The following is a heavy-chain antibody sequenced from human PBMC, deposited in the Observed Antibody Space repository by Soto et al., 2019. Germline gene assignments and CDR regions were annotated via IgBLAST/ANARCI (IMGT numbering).Heavy chain of an antibody. Sequence: PGGPLRLSCAASGFTFSSYAMSWVRQAPGKGLEWVSAISGSGGSTYYADSVKGRFTISRDNSKNTLYLQMNSLRAEDTAVYYCASSAGHPGDFFYYNGMDVWGQGTTVTVSS. CDR1: GFTFSSYA. D-gene: IGHD3-10*01. CDR2: ISGSGGST. J-gene: IGHJ6*02. CDR3: ASSAGHPGDFFYYNGMDV. V-gene: IGHV3-23*01.